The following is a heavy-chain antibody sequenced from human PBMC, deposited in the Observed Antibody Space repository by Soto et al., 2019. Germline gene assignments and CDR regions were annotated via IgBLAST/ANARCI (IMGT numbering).Heavy chain of an antibody. CDR2: IYYSGST. J-gene: IGHJ6*03. V-gene: IGHV4-31*03. D-gene: IGHD3-3*01. CDR1: GGSISSGGYY. CDR3: ARDFQYYDFWSGYYPPHYYYYMDV. Sequence: SETLSLTCTVSGGSISSGGYYWSWIRQHPGKGQEWIGYIYYSGSTYYNPSLKSRVTISVDTSKNQFSLKLSSVTAADTAVYYCARDFQYYDFWSGYYPPHYYYYMDVWGKGTTVTVSS.